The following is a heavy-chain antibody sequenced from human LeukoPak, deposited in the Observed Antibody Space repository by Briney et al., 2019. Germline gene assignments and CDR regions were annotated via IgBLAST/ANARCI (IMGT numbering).Heavy chain of an antibody. V-gene: IGHV3-30*02. Sequence: GGSLRLSCAASGFIFSTYGMYCVRQAPGKGLEWVAFIRPDGSINKYADYVTGRSPIYRDNSKTPLYLQMNSLRAEDTAVYYCAKDSLADIDYWGQGTLVTVSS. CDR1: GFIFSTYG. CDR2: IRPDGSIN. CDR3: AKDSLADIDY. J-gene: IGHJ4*02. D-gene: IGHD3-16*01.